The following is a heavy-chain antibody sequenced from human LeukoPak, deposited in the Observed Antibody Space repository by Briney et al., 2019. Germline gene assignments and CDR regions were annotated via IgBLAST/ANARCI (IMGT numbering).Heavy chain of an antibody. CDR2: ISSSDTSI. D-gene: IGHD2-21*01. CDR3: AREAASCGGDCLDY. J-gene: IGHJ4*02. V-gene: IGHV3-48*03. CDR1: GFTFSDYE. Sequence: GGSLRLSCSVSGFTFSDYEVNWVRQAPGKGLEWISYISSSDTSIYYANSVKGRFTVSRDNAKNTVHLQMNTLRAEDTALYYCAREAASCGGDCLDYWGQGTLVTVSS.